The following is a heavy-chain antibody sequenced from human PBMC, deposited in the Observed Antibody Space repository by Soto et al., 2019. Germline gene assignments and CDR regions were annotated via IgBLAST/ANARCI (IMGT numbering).Heavy chain of an antibody. CDR3: ARAPEEGIAAAGTRYVNY. D-gene: IGHD6-13*01. Sequence: SETLSVTCTVSGGSISSSSYYWGWIRQPPGKGLEWIGSIYYSGSTYYNPSLKSRVTISVDTSKNQFSLKLSSVTAADTAVYYCARAPEEGIAAAGTRYVNYWGQGTLVPVSS. CDR1: GGSISSSSYY. V-gene: IGHV4-39*01. J-gene: IGHJ4*02. CDR2: IYYSGST.